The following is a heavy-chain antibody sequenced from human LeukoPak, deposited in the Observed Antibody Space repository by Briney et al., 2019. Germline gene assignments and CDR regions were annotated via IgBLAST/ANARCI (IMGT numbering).Heavy chain of an antibody. D-gene: IGHD6-13*01. V-gene: IGHV3-23*01. CDR3: AKDDAGAAGDY. J-gene: IGHJ4*02. CDR1: GFTFSSYA. Sequence: PGGSLRLSCAASGFTFSSYAMGWVRQAPGKGLEWVSSITGSGDSTYYADSVKGRFTISRDNSKNTLYLQMNSLRAEDTAVYYFAKDDAGAAGDYWGQGTLVTVSS. CDR2: ITGSGDST.